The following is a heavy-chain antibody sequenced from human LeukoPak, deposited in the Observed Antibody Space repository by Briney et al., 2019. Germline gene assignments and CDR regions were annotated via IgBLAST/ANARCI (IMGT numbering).Heavy chain of an antibody. CDR2: IYTSGST. Sequence: SETLSLTCTVSGGSISSYYWSWIRQPAGKGLEWIGRIYTSGSTNYNPSLKSRVTMSVDTSKNQFSLKLSSVTAADTAVYYCARHRPRYYYGSGRDTYYYYMDVWGKGTTVTISS. V-gene: IGHV4-4*07. D-gene: IGHD3-10*01. CDR3: ARHRPRYYYGSGRDTYYYYMDV. J-gene: IGHJ6*03. CDR1: GGSISSYY.